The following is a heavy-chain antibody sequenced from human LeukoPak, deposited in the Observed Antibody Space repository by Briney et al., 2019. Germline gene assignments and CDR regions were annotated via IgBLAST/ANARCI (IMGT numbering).Heavy chain of an antibody. CDR1: GYTFTHYG. Sequence: RASVKVSCKTSGYTFTHYGISWVRQAPGQGLEWVGWISAYNGDTKYAQSFQDKVTMTTDTSTSTAYIELRSLTSDDTAVYYCARGRGSYSNFDYWGQGTLVTVSS. J-gene: IGHJ4*02. CDR3: ARGRGSYSNFDY. D-gene: IGHD1-26*01. V-gene: IGHV1-18*01. CDR2: ISAYNGDT.